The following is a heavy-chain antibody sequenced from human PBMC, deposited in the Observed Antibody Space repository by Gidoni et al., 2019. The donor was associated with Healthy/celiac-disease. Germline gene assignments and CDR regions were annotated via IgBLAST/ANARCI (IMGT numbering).Heavy chain of an antibody. Sequence: EVQLVESGGGLVQPGGAVRRSCAASGFTFSSYEMNWVRQAPGKGLEWVSYISSGGSTIYYADSVKGRFTISRDNAKNSLYLQMNSLRAEDTAVYYCAGIVGATGGDFDYWGQGTLVTVSS. CDR2: ISSGGSTI. CDR1: GFTFSSYE. CDR3: AGIVGATGGDFDY. D-gene: IGHD1-26*01. V-gene: IGHV3-48*03. J-gene: IGHJ4*02.